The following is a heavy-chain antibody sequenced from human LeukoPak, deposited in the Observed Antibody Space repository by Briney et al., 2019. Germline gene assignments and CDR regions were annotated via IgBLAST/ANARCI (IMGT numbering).Heavy chain of an antibody. CDR1: GGSIGNYH. J-gene: IGHJ4*02. V-gene: IGHV4-4*07. CDR2: IHTSGST. CDR3: ARRDSSSGWSFDH. D-gene: IGHD6-19*01. Sequence: SETLSLTCTVSGGSIGNYHWSWIRQPAGKGLEWIGQIHTSGSTNYSPPLKSRVSMSPDTTEDQVSLTIRSVSAADTAFYYCARRDSSSGWSFDHWGQGTLVTVSS.